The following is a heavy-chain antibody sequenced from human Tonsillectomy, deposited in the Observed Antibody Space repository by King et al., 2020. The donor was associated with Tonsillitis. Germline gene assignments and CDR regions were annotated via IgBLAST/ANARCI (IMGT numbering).Heavy chain of an antibody. CDR2: IKEDGSDK. Sequence: EVQLVESGGGLVQPGGSLRLSCAVSGFTFSRYWTSWVRQAPGKGLEWVANIKEDGSDKHYVDSVKGRFTISRDNAKNSLFLQMNSLRAEETAVYYFATEGGRSGSGYWGQGTLVTVSS. CDR1: GFTFSRYW. D-gene: IGHD3-10*01. V-gene: IGHV3-7*01. J-gene: IGHJ4*02. CDR3: ATEGGRSGSGY.